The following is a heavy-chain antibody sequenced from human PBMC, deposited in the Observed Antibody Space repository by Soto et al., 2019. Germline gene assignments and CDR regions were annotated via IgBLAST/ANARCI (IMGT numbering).Heavy chain of an antibody. D-gene: IGHD3-22*01. J-gene: IGHJ4*02. CDR2: ISVYNAKT. CDR3: ARGRRPLIAVRYDTSGYFDH. Sequence: QVQLVQSGAEVKEPGASVKVSCKASGYNFFGYGLSWVRQAPGQGLEWMGWISVYNAKTNYAQKFKCRVTMTPDTSATTVYMELRSLTTDDTAVYYCARGRRPLIAVRYDTSGYFDHWGQGTLVTVSS. CDR1: GYNFFGYG. V-gene: IGHV1-18*01.